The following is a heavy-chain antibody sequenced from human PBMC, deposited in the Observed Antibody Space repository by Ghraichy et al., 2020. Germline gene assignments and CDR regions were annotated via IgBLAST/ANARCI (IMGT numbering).Heavy chain of an antibody. J-gene: IGHJ6*02. V-gene: IGHV3-23*01. CDR2: ISGSGGST. CDR1: GFTFSSYA. D-gene: IGHD3-22*01. Sequence: GGSLRLSCAASGFTFSSYAMSWVRQAPGKGLEWVSAISGSGGSTYYADSVKGRFTISRDNSKNTLYLQMNSLRAEDTAVYYCAKATFVSDSSGYYYYYYGMDVWGQGTTVTVSS. CDR3: AKATFVSDSSGYYYYYYGMDV.